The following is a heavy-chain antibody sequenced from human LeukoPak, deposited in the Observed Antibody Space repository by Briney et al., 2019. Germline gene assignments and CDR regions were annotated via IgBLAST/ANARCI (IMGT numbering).Heavy chain of an antibody. CDR1: GFTFSTYS. V-gene: IGHV3-48*04. CDR3: ARVQAGYCSSTSCYRYYYYYMDV. CDR2: ISSSKKI. Sequence: GGSLRLSCAASGFTFSTYSMSWFRQAPGKGLEWISFISSSKKIYYADSVKGRFTISRDNAKNSLNLQMNSLRAEDTAVYYCARVQAGYCSSTSCYRYYYYYMDVWGKGTTVTVSS. D-gene: IGHD2-2*02. J-gene: IGHJ6*03.